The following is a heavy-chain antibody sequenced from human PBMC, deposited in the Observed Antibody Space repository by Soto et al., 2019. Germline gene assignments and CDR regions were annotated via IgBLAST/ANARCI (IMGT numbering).Heavy chain of an antibody. D-gene: IGHD3-10*01. Sequence: EVQLVESGGGLVKPGGSLRLSCAASGFTFSSDSMNWVRQAPGKGLELVSSISSSRSYIYYADSVKGRFTISRDNAKNSLYLQMNSLRAEDTAVDYCAREETSRGAARGWFDPWGQGTLVTVSS. J-gene: IGHJ5*02. CDR2: ISSSRSYI. CDR3: AREETSRGAARGWFDP. CDR1: GFTFSSDS. V-gene: IGHV3-21*01.